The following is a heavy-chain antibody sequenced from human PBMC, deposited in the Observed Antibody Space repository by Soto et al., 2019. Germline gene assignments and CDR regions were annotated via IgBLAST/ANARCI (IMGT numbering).Heavy chain of an antibody. CDR1: GGTFSSYA. V-gene: IGHV1-69*13. Sequence: SVKVSCKASGGTFSSYAISWVRQAPGQGLEWMGGIIPIFGTANYAQKFQGRVTITADESTSTAYMELSSLRSEDTAVYYCARDPVVAASYYYGMDVWGQGTTVTVSS. J-gene: IGHJ6*02. D-gene: IGHD2-15*01. CDR3: ARDPVVAASYYYGMDV. CDR2: IIPIFGTA.